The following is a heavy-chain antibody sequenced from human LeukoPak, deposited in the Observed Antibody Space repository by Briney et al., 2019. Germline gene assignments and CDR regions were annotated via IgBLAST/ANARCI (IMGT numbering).Heavy chain of an antibody. CDR3: ARDRAWNYFDY. CDR1: GFTFGRHG. Sequence: GGSLRLSCAPSGFTFGRHGMHWVRQAPGKGLEWVAIISNDGSRKYYAHSVEGRFTISRDNSKNTLYLQMDSLRAEDTAVYYCARDRAWNYFDYWGQGTLVTVSS. D-gene: IGHD3-3*01. CDR2: ISNDGSRK. J-gene: IGHJ4*02. V-gene: IGHV3-30*03.